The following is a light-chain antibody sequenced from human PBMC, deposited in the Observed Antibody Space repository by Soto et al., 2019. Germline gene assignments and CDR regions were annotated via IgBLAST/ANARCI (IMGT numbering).Light chain of an antibody. CDR3: QQYGSSPWT. J-gene: IGKJ1*01. Sequence: EIVLTQSPGTLSLSPGERATLSCRASQSVSSSYLAWYQQKPGQAPRPLIYGASSRAIGIPDRFSGSGSGTDFTLTISRLVPVAVYYCQQYGSSPWTFGQGTKVEIK. CDR2: GAS. V-gene: IGKV3-20*01. CDR1: QSVSSSY.